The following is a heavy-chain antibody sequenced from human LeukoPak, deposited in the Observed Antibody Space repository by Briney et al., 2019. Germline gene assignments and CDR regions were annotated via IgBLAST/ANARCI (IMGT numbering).Heavy chain of an antibody. CDR1: GVSISSYY. V-gene: IGHV4-59*01. CDR3: ARGADYYDSSGSPFDY. CDR2: IYYSGST. Sequence: SETLSLTCTVSGVSISSYYWSWIRQPPGKGLEWIGYIYYSGSTNYNPSLKSRVTISVDTSKNQFSLKLSSVTAADTAVYYCARGADYYDSSGSPFDYWGQGTLVTVSS. D-gene: IGHD3-22*01. J-gene: IGHJ4*02.